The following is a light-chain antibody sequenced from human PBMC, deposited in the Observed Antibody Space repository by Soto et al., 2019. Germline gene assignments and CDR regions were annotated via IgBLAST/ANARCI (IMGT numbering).Light chain of an antibody. Sequence: EIVLTQSPASLSLSPAKRATLSCRRSQSVTDNYLAWHQQKPGQTPRLLIYGASSRATGIPDRFSGSGSGTDFTLTISRLETEDFAVYYCQQHGSSPITFGQGTRLEIK. J-gene: IGKJ5*01. CDR1: QSVTDNY. CDR2: GAS. CDR3: QQHGSSPIT. V-gene: IGKV3-20*01.